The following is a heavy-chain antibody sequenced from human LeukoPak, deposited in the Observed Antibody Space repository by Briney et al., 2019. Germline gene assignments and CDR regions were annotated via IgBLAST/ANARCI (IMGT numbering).Heavy chain of an antibody. Sequence: SETLSLTCTVSGGSISSYYWSWIRQPPGKGLEWIGYIYYSGSTSYNASLKSRVTISVDTSMNQFSLKLLSVTAADTAVYYCARDLLAAAGYNWFDPWGQGTLVTVSS. V-gene: IGHV4-59*12. D-gene: IGHD6-13*01. J-gene: IGHJ5*02. CDR3: ARDLLAAAGYNWFDP. CDR1: GGSISSYY. CDR2: IYYSGST.